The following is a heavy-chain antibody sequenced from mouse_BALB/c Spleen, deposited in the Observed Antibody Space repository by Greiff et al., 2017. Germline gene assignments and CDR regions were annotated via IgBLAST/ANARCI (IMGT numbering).Heavy chain of an antibody. CDR1: GYTFTSYW. J-gene: IGHJ4*01. Sequence: VQLQQSGAELVKPGASVKLSCKTSGYTFTSYWIQWVKQRPGQGLGWIGEIFPGTGTTYYNEKFKGKATLTIDTSSSTAYMQLSSLTSEDSAVYFCAKSTMITTRAMDYWGQGTSVTVSS. CDR3: AKSTMITTRAMDY. D-gene: IGHD2-4*01. CDR2: IFPGTGTT. V-gene: IGHV1S132*01.